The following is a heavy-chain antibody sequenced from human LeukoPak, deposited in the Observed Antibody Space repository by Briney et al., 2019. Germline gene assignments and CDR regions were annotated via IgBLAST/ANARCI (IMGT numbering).Heavy chain of an antibody. CDR3: AKVGRGSSDAFDI. CDR1: GFTFSSYA. CDR2: ISGSGGST. D-gene: IGHD3-10*01. V-gene: IGHV3-23*01. J-gene: IGHJ3*02. Sequence: PGGSLRLSCAASGFTFSSYAMSWVRQAPGKGLEWVSAISGSGGSTYYADSVKGRFTISRDNSKNTLYLQMYSLRAEDTAVYYCAKVGRGSSDAFDIWGQGTMVTVSS.